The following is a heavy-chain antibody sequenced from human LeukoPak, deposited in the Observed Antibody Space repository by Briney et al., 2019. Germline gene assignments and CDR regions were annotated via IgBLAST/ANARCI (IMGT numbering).Heavy chain of an antibody. J-gene: IGHJ4*02. V-gene: IGHV3-48*01. Sequence: GRSLRLSCAASGFTYTKHAMHWVRQAPGKGLEWISYISTSTTTIYYANSVKGRFTISRDNAKKSLYLQMNSLRVEDTGVYYCASWGEGALDNWGQGTLVTVSS. CDR2: ISTSTTTI. CDR3: ASWGEGALDN. D-gene: IGHD1-26*01. CDR1: GFTYTKHA.